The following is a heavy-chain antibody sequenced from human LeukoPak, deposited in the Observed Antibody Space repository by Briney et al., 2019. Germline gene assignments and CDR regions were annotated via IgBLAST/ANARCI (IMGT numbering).Heavy chain of an antibody. CDR1: GGSFSGNY. CDR3: ARLGNSYDAFDI. J-gene: IGHJ3*02. Sequence: SETLPLTCAVYGGSFSGNYWSWIRQPPGRGLEWIGEVSHSGSANYSPSLKSRVTISVDTSKNQFSLKLSSVTAADTALYYCARLGNSYDAFDIWGQGTMVTVSS. CDR2: VSHSGSA. D-gene: IGHD4-23*01. V-gene: IGHV4-34*01.